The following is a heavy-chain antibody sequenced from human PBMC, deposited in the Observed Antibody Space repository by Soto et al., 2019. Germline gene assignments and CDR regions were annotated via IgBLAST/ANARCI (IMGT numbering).Heavy chain of an antibody. CDR2: ISYDGSNK. Sequence: QVQLVESGGGVVQPGRSLRLSCAASGFTFSSYAMHWVRQAPGKGLEWVAVISYDGSNKYYADSVKGRFTISRDNSKNTLYLQMNSLRAEDTAVYYCARDGTYYYGSSGYGPVDYWGQGTLVTVSS. CDR3: ARDGTYYYGSSGYGPVDY. D-gene: IGHD3-22*01. J-gene: IGHJ4*02. V-gene: IGHV3-30-3*01. CDR1: GFTFSSYA.